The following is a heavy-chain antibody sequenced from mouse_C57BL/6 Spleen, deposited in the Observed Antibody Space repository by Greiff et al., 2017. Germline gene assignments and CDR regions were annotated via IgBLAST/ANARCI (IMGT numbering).Heavy chain of an antibody. J-gene: IGHJ3*01. CDR2: ICSGGDYI. CDR3: TRDYYYDNWYRLFAF. D-gene: IGHD2-4*01. V-gene: IGHV5-9-1*02. CDR1: GFTFSSYA. Sequence: EVQLQESGAGLVKPGGSLKLSCAASGFTFSSYAMSWVRQTPEKRLEWVAYICSGGDYIYYADTVKGRFTISRDNARTTLYLQMSSLKSEDTAMYYVTRDYYYDNWYRLFAFRGQAALVSVSA.